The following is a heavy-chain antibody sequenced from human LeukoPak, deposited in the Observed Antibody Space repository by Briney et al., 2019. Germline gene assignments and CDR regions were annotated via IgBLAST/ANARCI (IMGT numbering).Heavy chain of an antibody. CDR3: ASRHCSGGGCYFAGADPFDY. V-gene: IGHV3-74*01. D-gene: IGHD2-15*01. CDR2: INSDGSWT. J-gene: IGHJ4*02. CDR1: GNYL. Sequence: PGGSLRLSCAASGNYLMHWVRQVPGKGLVWVSHINSDGSWTSYADSVKGRFTISRDTSKNTLYLQMNSLRAEDTAVYYCASRHCSGGGCYFAGADPFDYWGQGTLVTVSS.